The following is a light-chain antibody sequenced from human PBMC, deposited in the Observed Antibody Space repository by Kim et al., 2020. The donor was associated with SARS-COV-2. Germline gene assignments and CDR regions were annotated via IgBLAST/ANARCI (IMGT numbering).Light chain of an antibody. J-gene: IGLJ2*01. CDR2: LNSDGSH. V-gene: IGLV4-69*01. Sequence: QLVLTQSPSASASLGASVRLTCTLSSEYSTYAIAWHQQQPEKGARFLVRLNSDGSHTKGDGIPDRFSGSGSGAERYLTISSLQSEDEADYYCQTWGTGIPVAFGGGTQLTVL. CDR3: QTWGTGIPVA. CDR1: SEYSTYA.